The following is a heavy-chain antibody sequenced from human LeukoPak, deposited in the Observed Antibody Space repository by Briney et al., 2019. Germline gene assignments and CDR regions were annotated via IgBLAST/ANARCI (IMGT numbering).Heavy chain of an antibody. CDR3: AKDRIVLANWYFDL. J-gene: IGHJ2*01. CDR2: IYHSGST. D-gene: IGHD2/OR15-2a*01. Sequence: SQTLSLTCTVSGGSISSGGYYWSWIRQPPGKGLEWIGYIYHSGSTYYNPSLKSRVTISVDRSKNQFSLKLSSVTAADTAVYYCAKDRIVLANWYFDLWGRGTLVTVSS. V-gene: IGHV4-30-2*01. CDR1: GGSISSGGYY.